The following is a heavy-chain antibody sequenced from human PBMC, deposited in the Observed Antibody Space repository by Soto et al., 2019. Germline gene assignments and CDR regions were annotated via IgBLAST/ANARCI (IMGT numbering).Heavy chain of an antibody. CDR3: ARHSNRNYGLYYFDY. CDR2: IDYSGNI. CDR1: GGSITSSGSA. Sequence: SETLSLTCNASGGSITSSGSAWGWIRQSPGKGLEWIGNIDYSGNIYYIPSLKSRITISVDTSKNQFSLKVSSATAADTAVYYCARHSNRNYGLYYFDYWGLGALVTVSS. J-gene: IGHJ4*02. V-gene: IGHV4-39*01. D-gene: IGHD4-4*01.